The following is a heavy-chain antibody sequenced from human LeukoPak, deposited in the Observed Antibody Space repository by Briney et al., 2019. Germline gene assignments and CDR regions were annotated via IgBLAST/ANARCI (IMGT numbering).Heavy chain of an antibody. D-gene: IGHD1-26*01. Sequence: PGGSLRLSCAASGFTFSSYSMNWVRQAPGKGLEWVSSISSSSSYIYYADSVKGRFTISRDNAKNSLYLQMNSLRAEDTAVYYCARGWELLTDAFDIWGQGTMVTVSS. J-gene: IGHJ3*02. CDR1: GFTFSSYS. CDR2: ISSSSSYI. V-gene: IGHV3-21*01. CDR3: ARGWELLTDAFDI.